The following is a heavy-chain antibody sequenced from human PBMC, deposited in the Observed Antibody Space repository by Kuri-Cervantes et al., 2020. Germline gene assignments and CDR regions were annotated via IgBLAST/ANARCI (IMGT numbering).Heavy chain of an antibody. CDR1: GFTFSSYG. Sequence: GGSLRLSCAASGFTFSSYGMHWVRQTPGKGLEWVAVISYDGSNKYYADSVKGRFTISRDNSKNTLYLQMNSLRAEDTAVYYCARSGIRFLEWLGGSYGMDVWGQGTTVTVSS. V-gene: IGHV3-30*03. J-gene: IGHJ6*02. CDR3: ARSGIRFLEWLGGSYGMDV. CDR2: ISYDGSNK. D-gene: IGHD3-3*01.